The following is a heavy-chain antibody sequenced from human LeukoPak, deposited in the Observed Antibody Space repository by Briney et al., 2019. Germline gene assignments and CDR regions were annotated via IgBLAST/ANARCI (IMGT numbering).Heavy chain of an antibody. CDR1: GGTFSSYA. CDR3: AREKRSGSSYFDY. Sequence: SVKVSCKASGGTFSSYAISWVRQAPGQGLEWMGRIIPIFGTANYAQKFQGRVTITADESTSTAYMELSSLRSEDTAVYYCAREKRSGSSYFDYWGQGTLVTVSS. CDR2: IIPIFGTA. V-gene: IGHV1-69*15. J-gene: IGHJ4*02. D-gene: IGHD1-26*01.